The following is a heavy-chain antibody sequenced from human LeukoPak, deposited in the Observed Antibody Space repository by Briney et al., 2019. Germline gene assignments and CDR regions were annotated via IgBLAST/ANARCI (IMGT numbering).Heavy chain of an antibody. D-gene: IGHD4-17*01. V-gene: IGHV3-48*03. CDR1: GFTFSSYQ. CDR2: ISSSGSTI. CDR3: ARARTAQYNWFDP. Sequence: GGSLRLSCAASGFTFSSYQMNWVRQAPGKGLQWVSYISSSGSTIYYADSVKGRFTISRDNAKNSLYLQMNSLRAEDTAVYYCARARTAQYNWFDPWGQGTLVTVSS. J-gene: IGHJ5*02.